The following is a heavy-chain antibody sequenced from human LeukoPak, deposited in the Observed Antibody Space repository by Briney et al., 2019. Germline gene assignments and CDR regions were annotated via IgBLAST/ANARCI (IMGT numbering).Heavy chain of an antibody. CDR2: IRSKANSYAT. V-gene: IGHV3-73*01. Sequence: PGGSLRLSCAASGFTFSGSAMHWVRQASGKGLEWVGRIRSKANSYATAYAASVKGRFTISRDDSKNTAYLQMNSLKTEDTAVYYCTRHGPRSYCGGDCYSGGYFDYWGQGTLVTVSS. CDR1: GFTFSGSA. J-gene: IGHJ4*02. D-gene: IGHD2-21*02. CDR3: TRHGPRSYCGGDCYSGGYFDY.